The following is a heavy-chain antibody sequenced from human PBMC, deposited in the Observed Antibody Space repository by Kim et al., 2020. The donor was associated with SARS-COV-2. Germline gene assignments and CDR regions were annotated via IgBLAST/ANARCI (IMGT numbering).Heavy chain of an antibody. CDR1: GGSISSYY. Sequence: SETLSLTCTVSGGSISSYYWSWIRQPPGKGLEWIGYIYYSGSTNYNPSLKSRVTISVDTSKNQFSLKLSSVTAADTAVYYCARRVIGYGSYFDYWGQGTL. D-gene: IGHD5-18*01. CDR2: IYYSGST. V-gene: IGHV4-59*08. CDR3: ARRVIGYGSYFDY. J-gene: IGHJ4*02.